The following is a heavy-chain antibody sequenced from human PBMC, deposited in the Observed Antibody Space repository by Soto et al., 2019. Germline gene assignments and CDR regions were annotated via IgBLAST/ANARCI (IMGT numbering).Heavy chain of an antibody. V-gene: IGHV4-31*03. CDR2: ISHSGST. D-gene: IGHD5-18*01. CDR3: AREYTYGSNFFDC. Sequence: QVQLQESGPGLVKPSQTLSLSCTVSGGSISSAAYYWSWIRQHPGKGLEWIGYISHSGSTYYTPSLKSRVIISADTSTHQFSLNLTSVTAADTAVYYCAREYTYGSNFFDCWGQGALVTVSS. J-gene: IGHJ4*02. CDR1: GGSISSAAYY.